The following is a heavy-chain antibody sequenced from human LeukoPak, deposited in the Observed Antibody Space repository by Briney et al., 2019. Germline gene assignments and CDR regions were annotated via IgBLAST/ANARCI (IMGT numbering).Heavy chain of an antibody. V-gene: IGHV3-23*01. Sequence: GGSLRLSCAASGFTLSNYAMSWVRQAPGKGLEWVSAISGSGGSTYYADSVKGRFTISRDNSKNTLYLQMNSLRAEDTAVYYCAKSATILVVTAIFDYWGQGTLVTVSS. J-gene: IGHJ4*02. CDR2: ISGSGGST. CDR1: GFTLSNYA. D-gene: IGHD2-21*02. CDR3: AKSATILVVTAIFDY.